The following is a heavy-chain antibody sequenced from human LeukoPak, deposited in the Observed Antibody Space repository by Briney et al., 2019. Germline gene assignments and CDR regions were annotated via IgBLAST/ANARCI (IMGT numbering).Heavy chain of an antibody. J-gene: IGHJ4*02. CDR1: GFTLSDYY. CDR2: ISTSGSTI. CDR3: ASRIAARPIDY. D-gene: IGHD6-6*01. Sequence: GGSLRLSCAASGFTLSDYYMSWIRQAPGKGLEWVSYISTSGSTIYYADSVKGRFTISRDNAKNSLYLQMNSLRAEDTAVYYCASRIAARPIDYWGQGTLVTVSS. V-gene: IGHV3-11*04.